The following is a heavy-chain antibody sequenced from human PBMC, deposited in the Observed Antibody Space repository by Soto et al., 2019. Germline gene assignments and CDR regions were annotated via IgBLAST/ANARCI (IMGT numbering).Heavy chain of an antibody. CDR3: AKTSLRVYYYGLDV. V-gene: IGHV3-48*02. J-gene: IGHJ6*02. CDR1: GFTFSRYS. Sequence: PGGSLRLSCAASGFTFSRYSMNWVRQAPGKGLEWVSHISGSSSTIYYTDSVKGRFTVSRDNAKNSLYLQMNSPRDEDTAVYFCAKTSLRVYYYGLDVWGQGTTVTVSS. CDR2: ISGSSSTI.